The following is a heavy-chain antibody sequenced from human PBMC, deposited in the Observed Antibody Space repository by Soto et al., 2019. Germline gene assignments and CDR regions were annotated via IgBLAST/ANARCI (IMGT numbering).Heavy chain of an antibody. D-gene: IGHD1-26*01. V-gene: IGHV4-34*01. CDR3: GRGQWVAVLLI. J-gene: IGHJ4*02. Sequence: PSETLSLTCAVYGESLSYYYCSWIRQYPGQGLEWIGEIYYSGSTNYNPSLKSRATISAVSSANQFSLKLNSVTAADTAVYYCGRGQWVAVLLIWGRGILVTVSS. CDR1: GESLSYYY. CDR2: IYYSGST.